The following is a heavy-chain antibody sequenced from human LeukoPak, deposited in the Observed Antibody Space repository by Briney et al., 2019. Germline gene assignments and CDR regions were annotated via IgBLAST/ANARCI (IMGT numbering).Heavy chain of an antibody. CDR1: GYTFTGYY. Sequence: ASVKVSCKASGYTFTGYYMHWVRQAPGQGLEWMGWINPNSGGTNYAQKFQGRVTMTRDTPISTAYMEVSRLRSDDTAVYYCAREVSVSSGWPHWGQGTLVTVSS. J-gene: IGHJ4*02. CDR3: AREVSVSSGWPH. V-gene: IGHV1-2*02. CDR2: INPNSGGT. D-gene: IGHD6-19*01.